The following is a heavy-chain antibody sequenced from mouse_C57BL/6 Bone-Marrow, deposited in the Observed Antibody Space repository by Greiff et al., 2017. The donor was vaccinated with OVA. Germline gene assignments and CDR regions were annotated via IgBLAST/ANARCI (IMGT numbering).Heavy chain of an antibody. CDR2: INPSSGYT. V-gene: IGHV1-4*01. J-gene: IGHJ1*03. CDR1: GYTFTSYT. CDR3: ARDYDGHWYFDV. Sequence: VQLQQSGAELARPGASVKMSCKASGYTFTSYTMHWVKQRPGQGLEWIGYINPSSGYTKYNQKFKDKATLTADKSFSTAYMQLSSLTSEDSAVYYCARDYDGHWYFDVWGTGTTVTVSS. D-gene: IGHD2-4*01.